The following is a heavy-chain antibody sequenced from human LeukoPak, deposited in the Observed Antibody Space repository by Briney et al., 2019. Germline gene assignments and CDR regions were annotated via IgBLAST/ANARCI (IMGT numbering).Heavy chain of an antibody. Sequence: GSSVKVSCKASGGTLSSYAISWVRQAPGQGLEWMGGIIPIFGTANYAQKFQGRVTITTDESTSTAYMELSSLRSEDTAVYYCAGTGTTGSYYYYMDVWGKGTTVTVSS. CDR3: AGTGTTGSYYYYMDV. D-gene: IGHD1-7*01. J-gene: IGHJ6*03. CDR2: IIPIFGTA. V-gene: IGHV1-69*05. CDR1: GGTLSSYA.